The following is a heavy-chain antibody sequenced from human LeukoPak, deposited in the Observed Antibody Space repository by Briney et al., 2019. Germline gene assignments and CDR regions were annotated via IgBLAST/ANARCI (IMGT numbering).Heavy chain of an antibody. J-gene: IGHJ5*02. CDR3: ARSIAARRSWFDP. Sequence: GGSLRLSCAASGFTFSSCSMNWVRQAPGKGLEWVSSISSSSSYIYYADSVKGRFTISRDNAKNSLYLQMNSLRAEDTAVCYCARSIAARRSWFDPWGQGTLVTVSS. D-gene: IGHD6-6*01. CDR2: ISSSSSYI. V-gene: IGHV3-21*01. CDR1: GFTFSSCS.